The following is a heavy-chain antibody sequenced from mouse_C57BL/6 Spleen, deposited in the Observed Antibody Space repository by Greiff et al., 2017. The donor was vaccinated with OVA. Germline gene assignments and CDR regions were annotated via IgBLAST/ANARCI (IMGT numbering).Heavy chain of an antibody. Sequence: EVQLKESGGGLVKPGGSLKLSCAASGFTFSDYGMHWVRQAPEKGLEWVAYISSGSSTIYYADTVKGRFTISRDNAKNTLFLQLTSLRSEDTAMYYCARSEGSSPYFDYWGQGTTLTVSS. V-gene: IGHV5-17*01. CDR1: GFTFSDYG. CDR2: ISSGSSTI. J-gene: IGHJ2*01. CDR3: ARSEGSSPYFDY. D-gene: IGHD1-1*01.